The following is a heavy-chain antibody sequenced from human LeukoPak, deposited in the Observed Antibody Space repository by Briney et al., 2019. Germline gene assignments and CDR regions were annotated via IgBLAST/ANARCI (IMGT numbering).Heavy chain of an antibody. Sequence: ASVKVSRKASGYSFTGYYIHWVRQAPGQGLEWMGWINPNSGDSHHAQKFQGRVTMTRDTSISTAYMELSRLRSDDTAVYYCAREIGGILVFDYWGQGTLVTVSS. CDR3: AREIGGILVFDY. D-gene: IGHD5-18*01. J-gene: IGHJ4*02. CDR1: GYSFTGYY. CDR2: INPNSGDS. V-gene: IGHV1-2*02.